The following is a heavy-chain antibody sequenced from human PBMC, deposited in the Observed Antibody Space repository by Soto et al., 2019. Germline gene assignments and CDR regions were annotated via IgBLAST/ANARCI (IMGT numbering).Heavy chain of an antibody. J-gene: IGHJ5*02. CDR2: ISSSGSTI. D-gene: IGHD3-22*01. V-gene: IGHV3-11*01. CDR3: ARXVYYDSSGYYWFDP. Sequence: PGGSLRLSCAASGFTFSDYYMSWIRQAPGKGLEWVSYISSSGSTIYYADSVKGRFTISRDNAKNSLYLQMNSLRAEDTAVYYYARXVYYDSSGYYWFDPWGQGTLVTVSS. CDR1: GFTFSDYY.